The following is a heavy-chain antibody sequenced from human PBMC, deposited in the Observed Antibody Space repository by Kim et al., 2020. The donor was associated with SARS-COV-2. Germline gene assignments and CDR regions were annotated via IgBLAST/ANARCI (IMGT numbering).Heavy chain of an antibody. V-gene: IGHV3-23*01. CDR2: ISGSGGST. CDR3: AKSYRNYYDSSGRVDDY. Sequence: GGSLRLSCAASGFTFSSYAMSWVRQAPGKGLEWVSAISGSGGSTYYADSVKGRFTISRDNSKNTLYLQMNSLRAEDTAVYYCAKSYRNYYDSSGRVDDYWGQGTLVTVSS. CDR1: GFTFSSYA. D-gene: IGHD3-22*01. J-gene: IGHJ4*02.